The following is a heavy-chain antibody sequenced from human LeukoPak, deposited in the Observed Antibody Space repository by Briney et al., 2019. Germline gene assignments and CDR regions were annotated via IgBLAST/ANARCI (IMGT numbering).Heavy chain of an antibody. CDR2: ISYDGSNK. J-gene: IGHJ4*02. CDR3: ARDRDGDYGLLMDY. D-gene: IGHD4-17*01. V-gene: IGHV3-30*04. Sequence: PGRSLRLSCAASGFTFRSYAMHWVRQAPGKGLEWVAVISYDGSNKYYADSVKGRFTISRDNSKNTLYLQMNSLRAEDTAVYYCARDRDGDYGLLMDYWGQGTLVTVSS. CDR1: GFTFRSYA.